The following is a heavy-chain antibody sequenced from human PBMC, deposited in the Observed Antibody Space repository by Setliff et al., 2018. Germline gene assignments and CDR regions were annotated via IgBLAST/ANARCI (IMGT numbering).Heavy chain of an antibody. V-gene: IGHV4-59*08. Sequence: PSETLSLTCTVSGGHIRTYYWSWIRQPPGKGLEWIGYIYYSGATNYNPSVKSRVTISLDTSKNHFSLKLDSVTAADTAVYYCARSNMGNYYDSGRYYYYYYMDVWGKGTTVTVS. CDR1: GGHIRTYY. CDR3: ARSNMGNYYDSGRYYYYYYMDV. D-gene: IGHD3-10*01. CDR2: IYYSGAT. J-gene: IGHJ6*03.